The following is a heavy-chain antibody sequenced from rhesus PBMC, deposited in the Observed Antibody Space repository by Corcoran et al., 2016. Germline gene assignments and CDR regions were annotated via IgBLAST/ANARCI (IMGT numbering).Heavy chain of an antibody. V-gene: IGHV4-160*01. CDR3: ASTYGSSYWYFDI. CDR2: IYGSSGNT. D-gene: IGHD4-29*01. CDR1: GGSFSSYW. J-gene: IGHJ2*01. Sequence: QVQLQESGPGLVKPSETLSLTCAVSGGSFSSYWWGWIRQPPGKGLELIGSIYGSSGNTEYNPSLKSRATISRDTSKNQFSLKLSSVTAADTAVYYCASTYGSSYWYFDIWGPGTPITISS.